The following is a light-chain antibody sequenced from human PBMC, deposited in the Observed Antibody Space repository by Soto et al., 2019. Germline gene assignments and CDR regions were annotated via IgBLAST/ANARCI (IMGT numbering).Light chain of an antibody. J-gene: IGLJ1*01. CDR2: EVN. CDR3: FSITTTTTHV. Sequence: QSALTQPASLSGSPGQSITISCTGTSSDIGAYDYVSWFQQHPGKAPKLMISEVNNRPSGVSNRFSGSKSGNTAYLTISGLQVEDEAEYFCFSITTTTTHVFGTWTKVTV. V-gene: IGLV2-14*01. CDR1: SSDIGAYDY.